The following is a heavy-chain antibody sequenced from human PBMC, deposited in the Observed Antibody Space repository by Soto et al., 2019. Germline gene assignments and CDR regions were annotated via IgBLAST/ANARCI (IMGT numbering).Heavy chain of an antibody. J-gene: IGHJ4*02. CDR3: ARHREHSSCWYDTTSEYYFDY. Sequence: QVQLVESGGGLVKPGGSLRLSCAASGFTFSDYYMSWIRQAPGKGLEWVSYISSSGSTIYYADSVKGRFTISRDNAMNSMYLQRNSRRAEDTAVYYSARHREHSSCWYDTTSEYYFDYLGQGTLVTVSS. CDR2: ISSSGSTI. V-gene: IGHV3-11*01. D-gene: IGHD6-13*01. CDR1: GFTFSDYY.